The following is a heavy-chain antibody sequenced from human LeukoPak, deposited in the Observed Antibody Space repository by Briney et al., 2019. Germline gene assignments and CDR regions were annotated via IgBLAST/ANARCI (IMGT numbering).Heavy chain of an antibody. CDR2: MYYGGST. V-gene: IGHV4-39*01. CDR1: GGSISSSTNY. Sequence: SETLSLTCTVSGGSISSSTNYWGWIRQPPGKGLEWIGSMYYGGSTYDNPSLKSRVTVSVDTSKNQFSLKLSSVTAADTAVYYCVRQFSYYDFWSGFDPWGQGTLVTVSS. J-gene: IGHJ5*02. CDR3: VRQFSYYDFWSGFDP. D-gene: IGHD3-3*01.